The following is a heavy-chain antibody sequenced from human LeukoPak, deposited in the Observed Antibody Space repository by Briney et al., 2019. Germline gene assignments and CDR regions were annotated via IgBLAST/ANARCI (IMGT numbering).Heavy chain of an antibody. D-gene: IGHD2-15*01. V-gene: IGHV1-2*06. CDR1: GYTFTGYY. CDR3: ATVQSYCSSGSCYSDYDY. CDR2: INPNSGGT. J-gene: IGHJ4*02. Sequence: VASVKVSCKASGYTFTGYYMHWVRQAPGQGLEWMGRINPNSGGTNYAQKFQGRVTTTRDTSISTAYMELSRLRSDDTAVYYCATVQSYCSSGSCYSDYDYWGQGTLVTVSS.